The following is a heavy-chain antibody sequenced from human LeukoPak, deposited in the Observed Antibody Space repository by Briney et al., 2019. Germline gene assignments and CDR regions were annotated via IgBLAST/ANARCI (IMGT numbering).Heavy chain of an antibody. CDR2: IYPGDSDT. V-gene: IGHV5-51*01. J-gene: IGHJ4*02. CDR3: ARHSRGYSGYFQVGY. D-gene: IGHD5-12*01. CDR1: GYSFTTYW. Sequence: GESLKISCKGSGYSFTTYWIAWVRQMPGKGLEWMGNIYPGDSDTRYSPSFQGRVTISADKSISTAYLQWSSLKASDTAMYYCARHSRGYSGYFQVGYWGQGTLVTVSS.